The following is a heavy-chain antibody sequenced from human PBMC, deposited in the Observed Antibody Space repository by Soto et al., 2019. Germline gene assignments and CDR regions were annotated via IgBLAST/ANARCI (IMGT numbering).Heavy chain of an antibody. V-gene: IGHV4-59*01. D-gene: IGHD6-13*01. Sequence: SETLALSWTVSGGSISYYYWNWIRQSPGKGLEWIGYIFYSGSTHYNPSLKSRVTISIDTSKNQFSLRLTSVTAADTAVYFCARGSPPSKYGLDVWGQGTTVTVSS. CDR1: GGSISYYY. J-gene: IGHJ6*02. CDR2: IFYSGST. CDR3: ARGSPPSKYGLDV.